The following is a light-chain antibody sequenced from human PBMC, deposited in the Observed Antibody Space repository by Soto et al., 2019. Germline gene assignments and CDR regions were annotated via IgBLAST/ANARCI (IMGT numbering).Light chain of an antibody. Sequence: DVAMTQSPSTLPTSIGDRVTINCRASQNVSNWLAWYQQNPGKAPKLLIYKASRLESGVPSRFSASGSGTDFTLTINSLQSDDFATYFCQQYSKESTFGQGTKLEIK. CDR2: KAS. V-gene: IGKV1-5*03. CDR1: QNVSNW. CDR3: QQYSKEST. J-gene: IGKJ2*01.